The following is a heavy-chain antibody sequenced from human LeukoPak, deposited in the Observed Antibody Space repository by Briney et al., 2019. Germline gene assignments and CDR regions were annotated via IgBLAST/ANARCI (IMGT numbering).Heavy chain of an antibody. J-gene: IGHJ4*02. CDR1: GYTFTGYY. CDR3: ARIRRRSYGDFDY. D-gene: IGHD2-21*01. Sequence: ASVKVSCKASGYTFTGYYMHWVRQAPGQGLEWMRWINPNSGGTNYAQKFQGWVTMTRDTSTSTVYMELSSLRSEDTAVYYCARIRRRSYGDFDYWGQGTLVTVSS. V-gene: IGHV1-2*04. CDR2: INPNSGGT.